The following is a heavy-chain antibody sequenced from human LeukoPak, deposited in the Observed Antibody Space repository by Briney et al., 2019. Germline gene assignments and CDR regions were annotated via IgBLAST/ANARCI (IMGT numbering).Heavy chain of an antibody. CDR1: GYTFTGYY. J-gene: IGHJ5*02. CDR3: ARDPSVGGGGFDP. V-gene: IGHV1-2*02. CDR2: INPNSGGT. D-gene: IGHD1-26*01. Sequence: ASVKVSCKASGYTFTGYYMHWVRQAPGQGLEWMGWINPNSGGTNYAQKFQGRVTMTRDTSISTAYMELSRLRSDDTAVYYCARDPSVGGGGFDPRGQGTLVTVSS.